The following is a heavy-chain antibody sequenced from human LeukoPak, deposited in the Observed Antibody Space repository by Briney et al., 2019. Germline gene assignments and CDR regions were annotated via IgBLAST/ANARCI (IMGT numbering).Heavy chain of an antibody. CDR2: ISYDGSNK. CDR3: ARDLSSPDYGDSSDY. Sequence: PGGSLRLSCAASGFTFSSYAMHWVRQAPGKGLEWVAVISYDGSNKYYADSVKGRFTISRDNSKNTLYLQMNSLRAEDTAVYYRARDLSSPDYGDSSDYWGQGTLVTVSS. J-gene: IGHJ4*02. D-gene: IGHD4-17*01. CDR1: GFTFSSYA. V-gene: IGHV3-30-3*01.